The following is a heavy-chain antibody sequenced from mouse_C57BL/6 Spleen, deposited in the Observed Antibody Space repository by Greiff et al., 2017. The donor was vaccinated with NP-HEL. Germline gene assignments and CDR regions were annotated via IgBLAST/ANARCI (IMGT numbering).Heavy chain of an antibody. D-gene: IGHD2-4*01. CDR1: GFSLTSYG. Sequence: VMLVESGPGLVAPSQSLSITCTVSGFSLTSYGVHWVRQPPGKGLEWLVVIWSDGSTTYNSALKSRLSISKDNSKSQVFLKMNSLQTDDTAMYYCARHEDYDHYYAMDYWGQGTSVTVSS. CDR2: IWSDGST. J-gene: IGHJ4*01. CDR3: ARHEDYDHYYAMDY. V-gene: IGHV2-6-1*01.